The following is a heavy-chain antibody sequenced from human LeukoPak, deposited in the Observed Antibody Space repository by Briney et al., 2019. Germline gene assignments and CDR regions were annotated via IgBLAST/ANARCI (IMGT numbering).Heavy chain of an antibody. J-gene: IGHJ5*02. CDR2: ISGSGSTI. CDR1: GFAFTKYA. V-gene: IGHV3-11*04. CDR3: ARDKYYDFWSGYYRFDP. Sequence: GGSLRLSCAASGFAFTKYAISWIRQAPGKGLEWVSYISGSGSTIYYADSVKGRFTISRDNAKNSLYLQMNSLRAEDTAVYYCARDKYYDFWSGYYRFDPWGQGTLVTASS. D-gene: IGHD3-3*01.